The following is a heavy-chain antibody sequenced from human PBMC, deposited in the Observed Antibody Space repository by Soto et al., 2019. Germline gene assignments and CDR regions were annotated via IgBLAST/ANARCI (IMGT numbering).Heavy chain of an antibody. V-gene: IGHV1-46*01. D-gene: IGHD2-15*01. CDR1: GYSFSNFY. J-gene: IGHJ6*02. Sequence: SVKVSCKPSGYSFSNFYVHWVRQAPGQGLEWMGIIDPSSGTTSYTQKFQERVTMTRDTSMSTVYMELSRLRSEDTAVYYCARGAVVVPNGLIAGMDVWGLGTTVTVSS. CDR3: ARGAVVVPNGLIAGMDV. CDR2: IDPSSGTT.